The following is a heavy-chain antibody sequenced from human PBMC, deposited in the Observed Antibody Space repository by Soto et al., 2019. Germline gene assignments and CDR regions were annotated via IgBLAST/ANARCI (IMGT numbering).Heavy chain of an antibody. CDR1: GGSISSYY. CDR2: IYYSGST. D-gene: IGHD3-10*01. CDR3: ARAGVLWFGELSDFDY. Sequence: SETMSLTCTVSGGSISSYYLSWIRQPPGKGLEWIGYIYYSGSTNYNPSLKSRVTISVDTSKNQFSLKLSSVTAADTAVYYCARAGVLWFGELSDFDYWGQGTLVTVSS. J-gene: IGHJ4*02. V-gene: IGHV4-59*01.